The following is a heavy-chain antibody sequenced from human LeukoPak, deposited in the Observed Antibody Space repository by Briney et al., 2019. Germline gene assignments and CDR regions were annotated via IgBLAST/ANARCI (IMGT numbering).Heavy chain of an antibody. J-gene: IGHJ3*02. CDR2: ISGSGGST. D-gene: IGHD3-9*01. CDR3: ARDYISGAFDI. CDR1: GFTFSSYG. Sequence: PGGSLRLSCAASGFTFSSYGMHWVRQAPGKGLEWVSAISGSGGSTYYADSVKGRFTISRDNAKNSLYLQMNSLRAEDTAVYYCARDYISGAFDIWGQGTMVTVSS. V-gene: IGHV3-21*01.